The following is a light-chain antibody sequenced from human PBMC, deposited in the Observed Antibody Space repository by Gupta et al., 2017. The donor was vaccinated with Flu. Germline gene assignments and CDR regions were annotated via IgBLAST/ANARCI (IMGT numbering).Light chain of an antibody. CDR1: SIYVGNQG. V-gene: IGLV10-54*04. J-gene: IGLJ3*02. CDR2: SNN. CDR3: SAYDSSLGFWV. Sequence: WSGHSIYVGNQGAAWLQQHQGHPPKLLSYSNNNRPSGISERFSASRSGNTASLTITELQPEDEADYYCSAYDSSLGFWVFGGGTKLTVL.